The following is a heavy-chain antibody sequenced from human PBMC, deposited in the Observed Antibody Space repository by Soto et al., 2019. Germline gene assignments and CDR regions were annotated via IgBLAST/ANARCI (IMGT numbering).Heavy chain of an antibody. V-gene: IGHV4-34*01. CDR3: ARHDGFSSGWIFDY. CDR1: GGSFSGYY. J-gene: IGHJ4*01. D-gene: IGHD6-19*01. Sequence: SETLSLTCAVYGGSFSGYYWSWIRQPPGKGLEWIGEINHSGSTNYNPSLKSRVTISVDTSKNQFSLKLSSVTAEDTAVYYCARHDGFSSGWIFDYWGHGTLVTVSS. CDR2: INHSGST.